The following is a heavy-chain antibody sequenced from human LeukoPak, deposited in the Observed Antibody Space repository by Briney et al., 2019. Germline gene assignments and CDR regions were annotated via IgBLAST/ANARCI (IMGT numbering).Heavy chain of an antibody. Sequence: GGSLRLSCAASGFTFSSYGMHWVRQAPGKGLEWVAVISYDGSNKYYADSVKGRFTISRDNSKNTLYLQMNSLRAEDTAVYYCAKDALNYYDSSGYSRWGQGTLVTVSS. D-gene: IGHD3-22*01. CDR3: AKDALNYYDSSGYSR. V-gene: IGHV3-30*18. CDR1: GFTFSSYG. J-gene: IGHJ4*02. CDR2: ISYDGSNK.